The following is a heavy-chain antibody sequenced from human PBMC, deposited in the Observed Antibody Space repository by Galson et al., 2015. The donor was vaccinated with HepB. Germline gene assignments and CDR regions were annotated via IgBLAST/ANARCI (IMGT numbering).Heavy chain of an antibody. CDR2: INSDGTYI. D-gene: IGHD6-13*01. J-gene: IGHJ4*02. CDR1: GFTFSSYW. Sequence: SLRLSCAAYGFTFSSYWMHWVRQAPGKGLVWVSRINSDGTYITYADSVKGRFTISRDNAKNTLYLQMNSPRAEDTALYYCARTRGAAAGIFDYWGQGTLVTVSS. V-gene: IGHV3-74*01. CDR3: ARTRGAAAGIFDY.